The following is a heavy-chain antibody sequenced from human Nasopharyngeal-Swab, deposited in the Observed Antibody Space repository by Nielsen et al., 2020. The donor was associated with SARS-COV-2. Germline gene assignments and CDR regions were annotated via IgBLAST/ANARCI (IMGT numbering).Heavy chain of an antibody. CDR2: IVVGSGNT. Sequence: SVKVSCKASGFTFTSSAMQWVRQARGQRLEWIGWIVVGSGNTNYAQKFQERVTITRDMSTSTAYMELSSLRSEDTAVYYCAAITGDTATGKGHPLEFDPWGQGTLVTVSS. J-gene: IGHJ5*02. CDR3: AAITGDTATGKGHPLEFDP. V-gene: IGHV1-58*02. D-gene: IGHD5-18*01. CDR1: GFTFTSSA.